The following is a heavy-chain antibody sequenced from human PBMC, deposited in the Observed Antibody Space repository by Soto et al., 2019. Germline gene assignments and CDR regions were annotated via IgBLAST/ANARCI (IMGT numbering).Heavy chain of an antibody. CDR3: ARGPPVKSGSNFAGDY. V-gene: IGHV3-74*03. D-gene: IGHD4-4*01. CDR1: GFTFSIYW. CDR2: ISDDGTTK. Sequence: EVHLVESGGGLVQPGGSLRLSCAASGFTFSIYWFHWVRQTPGKGLVWVSCISDDGTTKTYGDSVKGRFTISRDNAKNTLYLQMSSLEAEVTAVYFCARGPPVKSGSNFAGDYWGQGTLVTVSS. J-gene: IGHJ4*02.